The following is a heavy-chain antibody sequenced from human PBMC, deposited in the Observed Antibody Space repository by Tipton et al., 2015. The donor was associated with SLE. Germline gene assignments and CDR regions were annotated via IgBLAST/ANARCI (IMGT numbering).Heavy chain of an antibody. CDR2: IYHTGTT. CDR1: GGSITTNGYY. D-gene: IGHD3-16*02. V-gene: IGHV4-31*11. CDR3: ARTQYTFGGVIAPFDY. J-gene: IGHJ4*02. Sequence: LRLSCAVSGGSITTNGYYWTWIRQHPGKGLEWIGYIYHTGTTYYNPSLKSRVTISVDTSKNQFSLKLSSVTAADTAVYYCARTQYTFGGVIAPFDYWGQGTLVTVSS.